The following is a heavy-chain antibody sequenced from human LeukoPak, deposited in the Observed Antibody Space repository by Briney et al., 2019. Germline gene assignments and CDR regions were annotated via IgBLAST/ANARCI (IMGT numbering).Heavy chain of an antibody. CDR1: GFTFSSYS. Sequence: GGSLRLSRAPSGFTFSSYSMNWVRQAPGKGLEWVAYIRSSGNPIYYADSVKGRLTISRDNAKNSLYLQMNSLRDEDTAVYYCVRDPGALDYWGPGTPVTVSS. CDR3: VRDPGALDY. J-gene: IGHJ4*02. CDR2: IRSSGNPI. V-gene: IGHV3-48*02.